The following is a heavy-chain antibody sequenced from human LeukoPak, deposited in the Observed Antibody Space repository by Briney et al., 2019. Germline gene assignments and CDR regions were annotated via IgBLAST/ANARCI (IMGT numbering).Heavy chain of an antibody. CDR2: IRSKANSYAT. CDR1: GFTFSGSA. J-gene: IGHJ4*02. V-gene: IGHV3-73*01. Sequence: GGSLRLSCAASGFTFSGSAMHRVRQASGKGLEWVGRIRSKANSYATAYAASVKGRFTISRDDSKNTAYLQMSSLKTEDTAVYYCTRHFDVVVVAATPEFDSWGQGTLVTVSS. D-gene: IGHD2-15*01. CDR3: TRHFDVVVVAATPEFDS.